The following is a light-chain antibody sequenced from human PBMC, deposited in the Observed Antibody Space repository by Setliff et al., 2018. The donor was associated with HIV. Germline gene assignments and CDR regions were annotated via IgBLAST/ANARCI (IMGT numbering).Light chain of an antibody. V-gene: IGLV2-14*03. CDR1: SSDVGGYNY. CDR2: DVS. CDR3: SSYTSRTPLYV. Sequence: ALTQPASVSGSPGQSITISCTGTSSDVGGYNYVSWYQQHPGKAPQLIIYDVSNRPSGVSNRFSGSKSGNTASLTISGLQAEDEADYYCSSYTSRTPLYVFGTGTRSPS. J-gene: IGLJ1*01.